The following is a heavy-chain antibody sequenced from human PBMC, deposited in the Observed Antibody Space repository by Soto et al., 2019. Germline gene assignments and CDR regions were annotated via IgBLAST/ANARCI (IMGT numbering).Heavy chain of an antibody. CDR2: IYSGGST. CDR3: ARVRNSYGPFDY. D-gene: IGHD5-18*01. V-gene: IGHV3-66*01. Sequence: ESGGGLVQPGGSLRLSCAASGFTVSSNYMSWVRQAPGKGLEWVSVIYSGGSTYYADSVKGRFTISRDNSKNTLYLQMNSLRAEDTAVYYCARVRNSYGPFDYWGQGPLVTVSS. CDR1: GFTVSSNY. J-gene: IGHJ4*02.